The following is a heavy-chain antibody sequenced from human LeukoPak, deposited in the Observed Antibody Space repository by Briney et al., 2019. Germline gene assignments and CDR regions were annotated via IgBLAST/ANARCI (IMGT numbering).Heavy chain of an antibody. Sequence: GGSLRLSCAASGFTFSTYWMGWVRQAPGKGLEWVANIKQDGSEKYYVDSVKGRFTISRDNAKNSLYLQMNSLRAEDTAAYYCARDYYGSGSYYKRSDYYYYYYMDVWGKGTTVTISS. J-gene: IGHJ6*03. V-gene: IGHV3-7*01. CDR3: ARDYYGSGSYYKRSDYYYYYYMDV. CDR1: GFTFSTYW. D-gene: IGHD3-10*01. CDR2: IKQDGSEK.